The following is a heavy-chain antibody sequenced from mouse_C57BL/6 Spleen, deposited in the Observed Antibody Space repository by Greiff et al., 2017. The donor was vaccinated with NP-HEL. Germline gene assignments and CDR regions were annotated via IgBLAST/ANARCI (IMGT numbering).Heavy chain of an antibody. Sequence: QVQLKESGAELVMPGASVKLSCKASGYTFTSYWMHWVKQRPGQGLEWIGEIDPSDSYTNYNQKFKGKSTLTVDKSSSTAYMQLSSLTSEDSAVYYCARPDYYYAMDYWGQGTSVTVSS. J-gene: IGHJ4*01. CDR3: ARPDYYYAMDY. CDR1: GYTFTSYW. CDR2: IDPSDSYT. D-gene: IGHD2-4*01. V-gene: IGHV1-69*01.